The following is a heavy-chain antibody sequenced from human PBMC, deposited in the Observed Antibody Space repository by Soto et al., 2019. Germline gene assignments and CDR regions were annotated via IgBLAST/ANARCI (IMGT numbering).Heavy chain of an antibody. CDR3: VRQGIDYLHGLVDV. Sequence: QVQLQESGPRLVKPSETLSLTCTVSSGPDRSHNWGWIRQPPGRVLEWIGYVYYTGDAAYNPSLGGRVTISADTSTNDISLTLNSVTAADTAVYYCVRQGIDYLHGLVDVWGQGTTVSVSS. V-gene: IGHV4-59*08. J-gene: IGHJ6*02. CDR2: VYYTGDA. CDR1: SGPDRSHN. D-gene: IGHD4-17*01.